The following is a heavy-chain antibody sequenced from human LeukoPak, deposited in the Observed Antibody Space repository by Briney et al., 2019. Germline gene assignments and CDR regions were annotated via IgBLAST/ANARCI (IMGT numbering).Heavy chain of an antibody. CDR1: GGTFSSYA. CDR3: ARDRDYYDSSGSKN. Sequence: SVKVSCKASGGTFSSYAISWVRQAPGQGLEWMGRIIPILGIANYAQKFRGRVTITADKSTSTAYMELSSLRSEDTAVYYCARDRDYYDSSGSKNWGQGTLVTVSS. V-gene: IGHV1-69*04. J-gene: IGHJ4*02. D-gene: IGHD3-22*01. CDR2: IIPILGIA.